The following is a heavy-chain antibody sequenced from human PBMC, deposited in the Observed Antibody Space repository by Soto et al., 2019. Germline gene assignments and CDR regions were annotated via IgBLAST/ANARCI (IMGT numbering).Heavy chain of an antibody. J-gene: IGHJ4*02. CDR1: GGSISSSSYY. D-gene: IGHD3-22*01. Sequence: SETLSLTCTVSGGSISSSSYYWGWIRQPPGKGLEWIGSIYYSGSTYYNPSLKSRVTISVDTSKNQFSLKLSSVTAADTAVYYCARYDYDNNIYSIDYSGQGAL. CDR3: ARYDYDNNIYSIDY. V-gene: IGHV4-39*01. CDR2: IYYSGST.